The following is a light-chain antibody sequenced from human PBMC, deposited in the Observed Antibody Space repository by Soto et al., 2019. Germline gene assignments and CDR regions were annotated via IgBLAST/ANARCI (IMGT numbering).Light chain of an antibody. Sequence: IKMTQSPCSLSASVDDRVIITCRASQSISNHLNWYQQKPGKAPKLLIFAASSLQSGVPSRFSGSRSGPDFTLTISSLQPEDFATYYCQQSYSSPPTFGQGTKVDI. CDR1: QSISNH. J-gene: IGKJ1*01. CDR3: QQSYSSPPT. V-gene: IGKV1-39*01. CDR2: AAS.